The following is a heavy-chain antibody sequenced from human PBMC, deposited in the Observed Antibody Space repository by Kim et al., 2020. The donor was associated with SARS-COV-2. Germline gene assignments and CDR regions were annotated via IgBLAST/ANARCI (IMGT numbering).Heavy chain of an antibody. Sequence: HNPSLTGRVTISGATSKNQFSLNMRSVTAADTAVYYCACNVGSTPDYYFDYWGRGALVTVSS. J-gene: IGHJ4*02. D-gene: IGHD1-26*01. CDR3: ACNVGSTPDYYFDY. V-gene: IGHV4-39*07.